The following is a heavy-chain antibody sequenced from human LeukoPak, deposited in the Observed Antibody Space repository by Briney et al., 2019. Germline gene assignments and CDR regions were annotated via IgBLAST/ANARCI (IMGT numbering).Heavy chain of an antibody. V-gene: IGHV1-2*04. D-gene: IGHD1-26*01. CDR1: GYTFTGYY. J-gene: IGHJ3*02. CDR2: INPNSGGT. Sequence: GASVKVSCKASGYTFTGYYMHWVRQAPGQGLEWMGWINPNSGGTNYAQKFQGWVTMTRDTSISTAYMELSRLRSDDTAVYYCATPEWESHPGDAFDIWGQGTMVTVSS. CDR3: ATPEWESHPGDAFDI.